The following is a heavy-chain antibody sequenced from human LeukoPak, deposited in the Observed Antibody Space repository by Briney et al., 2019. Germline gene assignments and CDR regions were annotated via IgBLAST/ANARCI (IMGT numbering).Heavy chain of an antibody. Sequence: GGSLRLSCAASGFTFSSYGMHWVRQAPGKGLEWVAVISYDGSNKYYADSVKGRFTISRGNSKNTLYLQMNSLRAEDTAVYYCAKVLDTAMGIDYWGQGTLVTVSS. CDR2: ISYDGSNK. D-gene: IGHD5-18*01. J-gene: IGHJ4*02. CDR3: AKVLDTAMGIDY. V-gene: IGHV3-30*18. CDR1: GFTFSSYG.